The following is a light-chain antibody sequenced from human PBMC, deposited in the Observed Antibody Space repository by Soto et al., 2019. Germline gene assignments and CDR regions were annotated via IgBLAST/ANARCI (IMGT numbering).Light chain of an antibody. V-gene: IGLV2-23*02. J-gene: IGLJ1*01. Sequence: QSVLTQPASVSGSPVQSITISCTGTSSDVGSYNVVSWYQQHPGKAPKLLIYEVSKRPSGVSDRFSGSKSGNTASLTISGLQAEDEADYHCCSYAGSSSAYVFGTGTKLTVL. CDR2: EVS. CDR1: SSDVGSYNV. CDR3: CSYAGSSSAYV.